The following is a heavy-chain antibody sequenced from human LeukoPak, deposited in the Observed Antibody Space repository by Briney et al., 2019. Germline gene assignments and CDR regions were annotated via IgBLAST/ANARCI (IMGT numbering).Heavy chain of an antibody. V-gene: IGHV4-39*07. CDR1: GGSISSTDYY. CDR3: ARDGPEGPDY. J-gene: IGHJ4*02. Sequence: SETLSLTCTVSGGSISSTDYYWGWIRQPPGKGLEWIGSIYYSGSTYFNPSLKSRVTISVDTSKNQFSLKLSSVTAADTAVYYCARDGPEGPDYWGQGTLVTVSS. CDR2: IYYSGST.